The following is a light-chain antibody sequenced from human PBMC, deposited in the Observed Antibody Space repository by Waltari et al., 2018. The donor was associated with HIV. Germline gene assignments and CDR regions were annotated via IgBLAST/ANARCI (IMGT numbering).Light chain of an antibody. V-gene: IGLV1-40*01. CDR3: QSYDSRLSGPVV. Sequence: QSVLTQPPSVSGAPGQRVPIPCTGSSPNIGAGYDVHWYQKLPGTAPKRLIHGNPNRPSGVPDRFSGSKSGTSASLAITGLQAEDEAEYYCQSYDSRLSGPVVFGGGTKLTVL. CDR1: SPNIGAGYD. J-gene: IGLJ2*01. CDR2: GNP.